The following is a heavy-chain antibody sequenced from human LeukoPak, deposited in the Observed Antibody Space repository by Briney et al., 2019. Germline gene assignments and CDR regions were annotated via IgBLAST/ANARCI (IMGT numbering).Heavy chain of an antibody. CDR2: ISSSSSYI. CDR3: ARETLEGYDAFDI. J-gene: IGHJ3*02. CDR1: GFTFSSYS. D-gene: IGHD3-3*01. V-gene: IGHV3-21*01. Sequence: GGSLRLSCAASGFTFSSYSMNWVRQAPGKGPEWVSSISSSSSYIYYADSVKGRFTTSRDNAKNSLYLQMNSLRAEDTAVYYCARETLEGYDAFDIWGQGTMVTVSS.